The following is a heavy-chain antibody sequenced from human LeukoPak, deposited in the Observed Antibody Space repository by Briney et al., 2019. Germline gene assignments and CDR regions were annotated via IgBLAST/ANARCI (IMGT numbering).Heavy chain of an antibody. CDR2: IYHSGST. J-gene: IGHJ5*02. D-gene: IGHD5-18*01. CDR1: GYSISSGYY. Sequence: SETLSLTCTVSGYSISSGYYWGWIRQPPGKGLEWIGSIYHSGSTYYNPSLKSRVTISVDTSKNQFSLKLSSVTAADTAVYYCARGAMVPKNNWFDPWGQGTLVTVSS. V-gene: IGHV4-38-2*02. CDR3: ARGAMVPKNNWFDP.